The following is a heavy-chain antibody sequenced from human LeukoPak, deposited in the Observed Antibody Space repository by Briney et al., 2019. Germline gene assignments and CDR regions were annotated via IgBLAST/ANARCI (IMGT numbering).Heavy chain of an antibody. J-gene: IGHJ4*02. Sequence: PGGSLRLSCAASGFTFSSYWMSWVRQPPGKGLEWVANIKHDGSEKYYVDSVKGRFTISRDNAKNSLYLQMNSLRREDTAVYYCARVGTAEGTLEDYWGQGTLVTVSS. CDR1: GFTFSSYW. D-gene: IGHD6-13*01. V-gene: IGHV3-7*01. CDR3: ARVGTAEGTLEDY. CDR2: IKHDGSEK.